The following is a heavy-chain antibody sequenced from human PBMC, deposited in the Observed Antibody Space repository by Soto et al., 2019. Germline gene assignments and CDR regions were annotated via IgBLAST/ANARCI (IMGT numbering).Heavy chain of an antibody. Sequence: GSLRLSCAASGLTFSSFAMNWVRQAPGKGLEWVSYISTGGSPIYYADSVKGRFTISRDNARNSLYLQMNSLRAEDAAVYYCTTIRRAVNSLYWGQGTLVTVSS. D-gene: IGHD2-21*01. CDR3: TTIRRAVNSLY. CDR1: GLTFSSFA. V-gene: IGHV3-48*01. CDR2: ISTGGSPI. J-gene: IGHJ4*02.